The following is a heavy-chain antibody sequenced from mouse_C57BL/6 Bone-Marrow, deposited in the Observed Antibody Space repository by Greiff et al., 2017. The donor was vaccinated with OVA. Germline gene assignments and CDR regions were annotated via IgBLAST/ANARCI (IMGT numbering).Heavy chain of an antibody. Sequence: QVQLQQSGAELARPGASVKMSCKASGYTFTSYTMHWVKQRPGQGLEWIGYINPSSGYTKYNQKFKDKATLTADKSSSTAYMQLSSLTSEDSAVYYCARSKTVVAEDFDVWGTGTTVTVSS. CDR2: INPSSGYT. V-gene: IGHV1-4*01. CDR3: ARSKTVVAEDFDV. J-gene: IGHJ1*03. D-gene: IGHD1-1*01. CDR1: GYTFTSYT.